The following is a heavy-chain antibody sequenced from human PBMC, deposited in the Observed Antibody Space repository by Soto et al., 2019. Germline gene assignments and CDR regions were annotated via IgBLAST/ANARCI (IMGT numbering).Heavy chain of an antibody. CDR3: ARDHYYDSSGYYSWFDP. V-gene: IGHV4-59*01. J-gene: IGHJ5*02. Sequence: TLSLTCTVSGVSISSYYWSWIRQPPGKGLEWIGYIYYSGSTNYNPSLKSRVTISVDTSKNQFSLKLSSVTAADTAVYYCARDHYYDSSGYYSWFDPWGQGTLVTVSS. D-gene: IGHD3-22*01. CDR2: IYYSGST. CDR1: GVSISSYY.